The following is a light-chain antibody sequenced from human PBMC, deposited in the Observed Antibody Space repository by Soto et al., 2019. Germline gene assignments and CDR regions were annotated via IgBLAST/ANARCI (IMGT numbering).Light chain of an antibody. CDR3: CSYAGSSTVI. CDR1: NSDIENYNL. J-gene: IGLJ2*01. V-gene: IGLV2-23*01. CDR2: EDT. Sequence: QSALTQSASVSGSPGQSITISCTGTNSDIENYNLVSWYQQHPDKAPKLFIFEDTKRPSGVSNRFSGSKSGNTASLTISGLQAEDEANYYCCSYAGSSTVIFGGGTKLTVL.